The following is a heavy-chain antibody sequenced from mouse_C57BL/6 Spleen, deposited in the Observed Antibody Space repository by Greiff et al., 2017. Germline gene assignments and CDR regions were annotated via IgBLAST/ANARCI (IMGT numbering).Heavy chain of an antibody. CDR1: GYSITSCYY. J-gene: IGHJ4*01. D-gene: IGHD2-2*01. CDR2: ISYDGSN. CDR3: AREAMVTTEGYYAMDY. Sequence: DVQLQESGPGLVKPSQSLSLTCSVTGYSITSCYYWNWIRQFPGNKLEWMGYISYDGSNNYNPSLKNRISITRDTSKNQFFLKLNSVTTEDTATYDCAREAMVTTEGYYAMDYWGQGTSVTVSS. V-gene: IGHV3-6*01.